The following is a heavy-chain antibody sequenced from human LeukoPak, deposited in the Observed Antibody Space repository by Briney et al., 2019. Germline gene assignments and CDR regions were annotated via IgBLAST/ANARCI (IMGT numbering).Heavy chain of an antibody. D-gene: IGHD6-13*01. Sequence: ASVKVSCKASGYTFTSHDINWVRQATGQGLEWMGWMNSHSGNTGYAQKFQDRVTMTRNTSISTAYMELSSLESEDTAVYYCASALKRGSAGTLIDYWGQGTLVTVSS. CDR2: MNSHSGNT. V-gene: IGHV1-8*01. J-gene: IGHJ4*02. CDR1: GYTFTSHD. CDR3: ASALKRGSAGTLIDY.